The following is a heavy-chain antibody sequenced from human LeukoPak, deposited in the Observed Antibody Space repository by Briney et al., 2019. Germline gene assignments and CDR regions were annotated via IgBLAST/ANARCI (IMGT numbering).Heavy chain of an antibody. Sequence: ASVKVSCKTSGYTFTDYYVHWVRQAPGQGLEWMGWINPNSGETNSAQKFQGRVTMTGDTSISTAYMEVSRVTSDDTAIYYCAGDRDYSNTERGFDYWGQGTLVTVSS. V-gene: IGHV1-2*02. CDR3: AGDRDYSNTERGFDY. CDR1: GYTFTDYY. D-gene: IGHD4-11*01. J-gene: IGHJ4*02. CDR2: INPNSGET.